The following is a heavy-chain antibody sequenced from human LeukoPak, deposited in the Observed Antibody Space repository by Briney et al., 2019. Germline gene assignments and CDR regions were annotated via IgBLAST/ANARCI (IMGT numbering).Heavy chain of an antibody. J-gene: IGHJ2*01. D-gene: IGHD2-8*01. V-gene: IGHV4-38-2*02. CDR2: IYHSGST. Sequence: SETLSPTCIVSGYSISSGYYWGWIRQPPGKGLEWIGSIYHSGSTYYNPSLKSRVTISVDTSKNQFSLKLSSVTAADTAVYYCARAPDIVLLFSYVDLWGRGTLVTVSS. CDR3: ARAPDIVLLFSYVDL. CDR1: GYSISSGYY.